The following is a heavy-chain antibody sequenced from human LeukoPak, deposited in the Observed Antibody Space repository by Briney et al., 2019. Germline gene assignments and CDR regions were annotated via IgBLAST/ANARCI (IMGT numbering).Heavy chain of an antibody. CDR1: GGSISSYY. CDR2: IYYSRST. Sequence: PSETLSLTCTVSGGSISSYYWSWIRQPPGKGLEWIGYIYYSRSTNYNPSLKSRVTISVDTSKNQFSLKLSSVTAADTAVYYCARVTYDFWSGSMYYFDYWGQGTLVTVSS. V-gene: IGHV4-59*01. J-gene: IGHJ4*02. CDR3: ARVTYDFWSGSMYYFDY. D-gene: IGHD3-3*01.